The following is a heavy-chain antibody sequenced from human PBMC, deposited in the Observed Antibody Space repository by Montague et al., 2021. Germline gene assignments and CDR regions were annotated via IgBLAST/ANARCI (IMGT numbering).Heavy chain of an antibody. D-gene: IGHD5-18*01. CDR2: ITSDGSDT. Sequence: SLRLSCAASGFSFSSLWMHWVRQAPGKGLVWVSQITSDGSDTNYADSVKGRFTISRDNAKSTLYLQMNSLRDEDTAVYYCVRDRPTAWFTSWGQGTLVTVSS. CDR1: GFSFSSLW. J-gene: IGHJ5*01. V-gene: IGHV3-74*01. CDR3: VRDRPTAWFTS.